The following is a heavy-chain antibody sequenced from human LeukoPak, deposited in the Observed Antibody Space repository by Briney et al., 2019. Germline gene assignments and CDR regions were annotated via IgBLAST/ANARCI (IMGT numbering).Heavy chain of an antibody. CDR1: GFTVSSNY. J-gene: IGHJ6*02. V-gene: IGHV3-66*01. Sequence: GGSLRLSCAASGFTVSSNYMSWVRQAPGKGVGGVSVIYSGGSTYYSDAVKGRFTISRDNSKTTLYLQMNSLRAEDTAVYYCARESSDSSGFFYNYYGMDVWGQGTTVTVSS. CDR3: ARESSDSSGFFYNYYGMDV. D-gene: IGHD3-22*01. CDR2: IYSGGST.